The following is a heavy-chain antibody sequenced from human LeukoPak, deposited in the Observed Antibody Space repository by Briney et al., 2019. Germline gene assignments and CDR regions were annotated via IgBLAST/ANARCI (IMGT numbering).Heavy chain of an antibody. V-gene: IGHV4-34*01. CDR3: ASTIRYTYYYDSSGYPFDY. CDR1: GGSFSGYY. J-gene: IGHJ4*02. D-gene: IGHD3-22*01. CDR2: INHSGIT. Sequence: SETLSLTCGVYGGSFSGYYWTGIRQPPGKGLEWIGEINHSGITNYNPSLKSRVTISIDTSKSQFSLKLNSVTAADTAVYYCASTIRYTYYYDSSGYPFDYWGQGTLVTVSS.